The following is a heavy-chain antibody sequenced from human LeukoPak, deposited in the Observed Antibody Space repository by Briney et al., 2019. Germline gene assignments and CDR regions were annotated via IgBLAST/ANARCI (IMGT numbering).Heavy chain of an antibody. Sequence: GGSLRLSCSASGFTFSSYEMNGVRPAPGKGREWVSYISSSGSTIYYADSVKGRFTISRDNAKNSLYLQMNSLRAEDTAVYYCARDEGAFDIWGQGTMVTVSS. J-gene: IGHJ3*02. CDR1: GFTFSSYE. CDR3: ARDEGAFDI. CDR2: ISSSGSTI. V-gene: IGHV3-48*03.